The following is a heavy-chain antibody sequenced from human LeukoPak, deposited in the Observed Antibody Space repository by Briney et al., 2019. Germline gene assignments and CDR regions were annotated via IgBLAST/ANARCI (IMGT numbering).Heavy chain of an antibody. CDR2: IYHSGST. Sequence: SETLSLTCAVSGGSISSGGYSWSWIRQPPGKGLEWIGYIYHSGSTYYNPSLKSRVTISVDRSKNQFSLKLSSVTAADTAVYYCARGDYGSGSYHLDYWGQGTLVTVSS. D-gene: IGHD3-10*01. CDR1: GGSISSGGYS. J-gene: IGHJ4*02. V-gene: IGHV4-30-2*01. CDR3: ARGDYGSGSYHLDY.